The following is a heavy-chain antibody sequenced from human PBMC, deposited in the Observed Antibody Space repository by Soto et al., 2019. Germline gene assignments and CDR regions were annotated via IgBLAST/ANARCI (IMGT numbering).Heavy chain of an antibody. D-gene: IGHD6-13*01. V-gene: IGHV3-23*01. CDR3: AKLTAA. CDR1: GFTFSAYV. J-gene: IGHJ4*02. Sequence: GSLRLSCAASGFTFSAYVMSWVRQAPGKGLEWVSSITSSGGGTYYADSVKGRFTVSRDNSKNTVYLQMNSLRDEDTAVYYCAKLTAAWGQGALVTVSS. CDR2: ITSSGGGT.